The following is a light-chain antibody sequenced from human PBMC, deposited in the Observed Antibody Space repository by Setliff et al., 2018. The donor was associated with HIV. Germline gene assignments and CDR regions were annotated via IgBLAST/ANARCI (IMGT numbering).Light chain of an antibody. J-gene: IGLJ3*02. Sequence: SALTQPPSASGTPGQRVTISCSGSRSNIGTSLVTWYQQLPGTAPKLLVYSNNQRPSGIPDRFSASKSGTSASLAISGLQSEDEADYYCSAWDDSLSGPVFGGGTKVTVL. CDR1: RSNIGTSL. CDR2: SNN. V-gene: IGLV1-44*01. CDR3: SAWDDSLSGPV.